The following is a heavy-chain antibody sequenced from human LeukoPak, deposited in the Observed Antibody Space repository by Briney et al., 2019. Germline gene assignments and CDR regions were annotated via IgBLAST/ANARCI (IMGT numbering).Heavy chain of an antibody. Sequence: GGSLRLSCAASGFTFSIYGMLWVRQSPGKGLEWVAFIRYDGNIKFYADSMKGRFTISRDNSKNTLYLHINSLRPEDTALYYCVKDNPLDYWGQGTLVTVSS. J-gene: IGHJ4*02. CDR1: GFTFSIYG. V-gene: IGHV3-30*02. D-gene: IGHD1-14*01. CDR2: IRYDGNIK. CDR3: VKDNPLDY.